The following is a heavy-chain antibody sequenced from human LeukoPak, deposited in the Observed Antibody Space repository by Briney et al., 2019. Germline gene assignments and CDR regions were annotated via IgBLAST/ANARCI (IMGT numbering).Heavy chain of an antibody. CDR3: TRDLRSISSGGYYHSRGAFDI. Sequence: GESPKISCTASGFTFGEYSMSWVRQAPGKGLEWVGFIRSKGYSGTTEYAASVKDRFIISRDDSKSIAYLQMNSLKTEDTAVYYCTRDLRSISSGGYYHSRGAFDIWGQGTMVTVSS. D-gene: IGHD3-22*01. CDR1: GFTFGEYS. V-gene: IGHV3-49*04. J-gene: IGHJ3*02. CDR2: IRSKGYSGTT.